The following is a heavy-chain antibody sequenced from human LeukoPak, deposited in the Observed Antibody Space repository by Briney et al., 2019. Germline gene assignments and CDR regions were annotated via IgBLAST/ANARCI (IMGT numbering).Heavy chain of an antibody. CDR3: ARDGYRRSFDY. V-gene: IGHV4-34*01. Sequence: SETLSLTCAVYGGSFSGYYWSWIRQPPGKGLEWIGEINHGGSTNYNPSLKSRVTISVDTSKNQFSLKLSSVTAADTAVYYCARDGYRRSFDYWGQGTLVTVSS. CDR2: INHGGST. D-gene: IGHD5-24*01. J-gene: IGHJ4*02. CDR1: GGSFSGYY.